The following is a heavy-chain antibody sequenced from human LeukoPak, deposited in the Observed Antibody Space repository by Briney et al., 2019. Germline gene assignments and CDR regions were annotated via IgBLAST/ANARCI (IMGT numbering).Heavy chain of an antibody. CDR3: AKGGSSTWTTATKHYFDY. J-gene: IGHJ4*02. D-gene: IGHD4-17*01. CDR1: GFTFNSYG. Sequence: GGSLRLSCAASGFTFNSYGMHWVRQAPGKGLEWVAFIQYDGSNKYYADSVKGRFTISRDSSKNTLYLQINSLRAEDTAVYYCAKGGSSTWTTATKHYFDYWGQGTLVTVSS. V-gene: IGHV3-30*02. CDR2: IQYDGSNK.